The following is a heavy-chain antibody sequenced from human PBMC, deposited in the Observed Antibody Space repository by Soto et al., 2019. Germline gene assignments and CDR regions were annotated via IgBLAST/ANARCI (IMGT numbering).Heavy chain of an antibody. Sequence: PSKTLSLTCTVAGDSISTYFWSWIRQPPGKGLEWIGYISYSGSPNYNPSLKSRVTISVETSKNQFSLKVNSVTAADTAVYYCARGSVGSGWKFDYWGQGTLVTASS. J-gene: IGHJ4*02. CDR3: ARGSVGSGWKFDY. V-gene: IGHV4-59*01. D-gene: IGHD3-22*01. CDR2: ISYSGSP. CDR1: GDSISTYF.